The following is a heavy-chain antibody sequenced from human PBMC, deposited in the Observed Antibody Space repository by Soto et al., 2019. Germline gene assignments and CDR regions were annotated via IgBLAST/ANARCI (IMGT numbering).Heavy chain of an antibody. CDR1: GYSFAGYW. CDR3: ARQIYDSDTGPNFQYYFDS. V-gene: IGHV5-10-1*01. D-gene: IGHD3-22*01. CDR2: IDPSDSQT. Sequence: PGDSLNISFKGSGYSFAGYWITWVRQKPGKGLGWMGRIDPSDSQTYYSPSFRGHVTISATKSITTVFLQWSSLRASDTAMYYCARQIYDSDTGPNFQYYFDSWGQGTPVTVSS. J-gene: IGHJ4*02.